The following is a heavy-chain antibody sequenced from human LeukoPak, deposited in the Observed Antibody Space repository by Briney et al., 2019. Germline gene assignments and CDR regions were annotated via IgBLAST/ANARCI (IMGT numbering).Heavy chain of an antibody. CDR1: GGTFNNYA. CDR2: IIHIFGTT. J-gene: IGHJ5*02. V-gene: IGHV1-69*13. Sequence: GASVKVSCKTSGGTFNNYAISWVRQAPGQGLEWMGGIIHIFGTTNYAQKFQGRVTITADGSTRTAWVELSSLRSEDTAVYYCAISSSGYTYGYVSGWFDPWGQGPQVTVSS. CDR3: AISSSGYTYGYVSGWFDP. D-gene: IGHD5-18*01.